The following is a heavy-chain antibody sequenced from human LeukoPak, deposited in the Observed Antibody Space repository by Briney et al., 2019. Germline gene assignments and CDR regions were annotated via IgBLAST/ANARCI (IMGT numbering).Heavy chain of an antibody. D-gene: IGHD3-16*01. CDR3: VRGGVDY. CDR2: INSDGGTT. Sequence: GGSLSLSCVASGFTFISYWIHWVRQAPGKGLVWVSRINSDGGTTEYADSVKGRFTISRDNAKNTLYLQMNGLRAEDTAVYYCVRGGVDYWGQGTLVTVSS. CDR1: GFTFISYW. V-gene: IGHV3-74*03. J-gene: IGHJ4*02.